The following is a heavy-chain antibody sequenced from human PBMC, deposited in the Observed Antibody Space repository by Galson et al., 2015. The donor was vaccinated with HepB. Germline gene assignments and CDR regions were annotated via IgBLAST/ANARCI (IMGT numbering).Heavy chain of an antibody. J-gene: IGHJ5*02. CDR2: INHSGST. V-gene: IGHV4-34*01. D-gene: IGHD2-15*01. CDR3: ARGLYRNIVVVVAATRGGWFDP. Sequence: SETLSLTCAVYGGSFSGYYWSWIRQPPGKGLEWIGEINHSGSTNYNPSLKSRVTISVDTSKNQFSLKLSSVTAADTAVYYYARGLYRNIVVVVAATRGGWFDPWGQGTLVTVSS. CDR1: GGSFSGYY.